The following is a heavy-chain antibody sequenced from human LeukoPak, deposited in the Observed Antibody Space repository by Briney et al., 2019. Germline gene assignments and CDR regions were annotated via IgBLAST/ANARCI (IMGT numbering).Heavy chain of an antibody. CDR3: AREGATNAFDI. D-gene: IGHD5-12*01. CDR2: INPNSGGT. J-gene: IGHJ3*02. V-gene: IGHV1-2*02. CDR1: GYTFTGYY. Sequence: ASVKVSCKASGYTFTGYYMHWVRQAPGQGLEWMGWINPNSGGTNYAQKFQGRVTITRNTSISTAYMELSSLRSEDTAVYYCAREGATNAFDIWGQGTMVTVSS.